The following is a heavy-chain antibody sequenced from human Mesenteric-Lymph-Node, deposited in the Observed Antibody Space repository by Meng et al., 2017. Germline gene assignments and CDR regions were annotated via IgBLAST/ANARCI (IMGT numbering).Heavy chain of an antibody. D-gene: IGHD3-10*01. CDR1: GYTFTGYY. J-gene: IGHJ4*02. CDR3: ARDWYYGSGDDY. Sequence: VELVQSGAEWRKSGASLKVSCKASGYTFTGYYMHWVRQAPGQGLEWMGWINPNSGGTNYAQKFQGRVTMTRDTSISTAYMELSRLRSDDTAVYYCARDWYYGSGDDYWGQGTLVTVSS. CDR2: INPNSGGT. V-gene: IGHV1-2*02.